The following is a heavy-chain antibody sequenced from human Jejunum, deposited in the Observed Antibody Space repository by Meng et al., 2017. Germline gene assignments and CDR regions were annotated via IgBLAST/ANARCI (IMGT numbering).Heavy chain of an antibody. CDR3: ARVEGDGYNYFYHYYGMDV. V-gene: IGHV1-3*01. CDR2: INVDSGNT. D-gene: IGHD5-24*01. J-gene: IGHJ6*02. Sequence: ASVKVSCKASGYIFSYYSMHWVRQAPGQRPEWMGWINVDSGNTKYSRNLQGRVTITRDTSTNTAYMELRSLRFEDTALYYCARVEGDGYNYFYHYYGMDVWGQGTTVTVSS. CDR1: GYIFSYYS.